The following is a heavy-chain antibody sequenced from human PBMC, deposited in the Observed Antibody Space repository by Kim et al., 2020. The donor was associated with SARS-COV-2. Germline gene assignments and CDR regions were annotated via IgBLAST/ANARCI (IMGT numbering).Heavy chain of an antibody. Sequence: GGSLRLSCAASGFTFSSYSMNWVRQAPGKGLEWVSYISSSSSTIYYADSVKGRFTISRDNAKNSLYLQMNSLRDEDTAVYYCASLNLRLISSSEGIDYWGQGTLVTVSS. D-gene: IGHD3-16*01. CDR2: ISSSSSTI. J-gene: IGHJ4*02. CDR3: ASLNLRLISSSEGIDY. V-gene: IGHV3-48*02. CDR1: GFTFSSYS.